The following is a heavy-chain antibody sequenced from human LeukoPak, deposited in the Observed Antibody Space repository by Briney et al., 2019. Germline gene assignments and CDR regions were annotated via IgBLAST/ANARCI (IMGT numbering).Heavy chain of an antibody. D-gene: IGHD3-9*01. CDR2: IYHSGST. CDR3: ASSFEPGGFDP. V-gene: IGHV4-30-2*01. J-gene: IGHJ5*02. Sequence: KPSETLSLTCAVSGGSISSGGYSWSWIRQPPGKGLEWIGYIYHSGSTYYNPSLKSRVTISVDRSKNQFSLKLSSVTAADTAVYYCASSFEPGGFDPWGQGTLVTVSS. CDR1: GGSISSGGYS.